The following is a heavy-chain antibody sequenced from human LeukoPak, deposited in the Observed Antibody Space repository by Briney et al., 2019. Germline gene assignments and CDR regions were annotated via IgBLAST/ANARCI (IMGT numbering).Heavy chain of an antibody. CDR3: ARRGGYYDSSGYSYYFDY. V-gene: IGHV3-48*01. Sequence: GGSLRLSCAASGFTFSSYSMNWVRQAPGKGLEWVSYISSSSSTIYYADSVKGRFTISRDNAKNSLYLQMNSLRAEGTAVYYCARRGGYYDSSGYSYYFDYWGQGTLVTVSS. J-gene: IGHJ4*02. CDR1: GFTFSSYS. CDR2: ISSSSSTI. D-gene: IGHD3-22*01.